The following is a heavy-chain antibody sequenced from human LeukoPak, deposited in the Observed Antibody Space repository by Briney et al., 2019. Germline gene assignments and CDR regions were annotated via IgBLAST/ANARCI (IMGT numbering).Heavy chain of an antibody. J-gene: IGHJ3*02. D-gene: IGHD3-22*01. Sequence: SVKVSCKASGGTFSSYAISWVRQAPGQGLEWMGGIIPIFGTANYAQKFQGRVTITTDESTSTAYMELSSLRSEDTAVYYCAKDRNLMKYSYNSSGYYFSAFDTWAKGQWSPSLQ. CDR2: IIPIFGTA. CDR1: GGTFSSYA. V-gene: IGHV1-69*05. CDR3: AKDRNLMKYSYNSSGYYFSAFDT.